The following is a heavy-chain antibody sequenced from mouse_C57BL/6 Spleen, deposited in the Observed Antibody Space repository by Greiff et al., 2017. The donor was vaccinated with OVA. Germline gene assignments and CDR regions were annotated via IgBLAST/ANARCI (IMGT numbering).Heavy chain of an antibody. J-gene: IGHJ3*01. CDR3: ARYGGNDGYSAWFAY. Sequence: VQLQQSGAELVRPGTSVKVSCKASGYAFTNYLIEWVKQRPGQGLEWIGVINPGSGGTNYNEKFKGKATLTADKSSSTAYMKLSSLTSEDSAVYFGARYGGNDGYSAWFAYWGQGTLVTVSA. CDR1: GYAFTNYL. D-gene: IGHD2-3*01. CDR2: INPGSGGT. V-gene: IGHV1-54*01.